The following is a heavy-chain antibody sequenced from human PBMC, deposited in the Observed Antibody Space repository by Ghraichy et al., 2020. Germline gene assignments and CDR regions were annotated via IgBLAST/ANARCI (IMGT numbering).Heavy chain of an antibody. CDR1: GFTFSSYA. J-gene: IGHJ6*02. V-gene: IGHV3-64*01. D-gene: IGHD2-2*01. CDR2: ISSNGGST. CDR3: ARGDIVVVPAARNYYGMDV. Sequence: GGSLRLSCAASGFTFSSYAMHWVRQAPGKGLEYVSAISSNGGSTYYANSVKGRFTISRDNSKNTLYLQMGSLRAEDMAVYYCARGDIVVVPAARNYYGMDVWGQGTTVTVSS.